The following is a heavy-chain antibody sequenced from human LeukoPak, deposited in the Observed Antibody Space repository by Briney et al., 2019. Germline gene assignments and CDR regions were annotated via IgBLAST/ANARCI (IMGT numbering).Heavy chain of an antibody. J-gene: IGHJ6*03. CDR1: EFTFSSYG. CDR2: IRYDGSKK. Sequence: GSLRLSCAASEFTFSSYGMHWVRQAPGKGLEWVAFIRYDGSKKYYTDSVKGRFTISRDNSKNTLYLQMNSLSAEDTAFYYCAKEELRRITMWGYMDVWGKGTTVTISS. D-gene: IGHD3-10*02. V-gene: IGHV3-30*02. CDR3: AKEELRRITMWGYMDV.